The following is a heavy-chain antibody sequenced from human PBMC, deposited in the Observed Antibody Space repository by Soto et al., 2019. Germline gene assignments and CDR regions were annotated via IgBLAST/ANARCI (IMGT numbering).Heavy chain of an antibody. CDR1: GGTFSSYA. J-gene: IGHJ4*02. Sequence: ASVKVSCKASGGTFSSYAISWVRQAPGQGLEWMGGIIPIFGTANYAQKFQGRVTITADESTSTAYMELSSLRSEDTAVYYCARFSYDSSDSDYWGQGTLVTVSS. V-gene: IGHV1-69*13. D-gene: IGHD3-22*01. CDR3: ARFSYDSSDSDY. CDR2: IIPIFGTA.